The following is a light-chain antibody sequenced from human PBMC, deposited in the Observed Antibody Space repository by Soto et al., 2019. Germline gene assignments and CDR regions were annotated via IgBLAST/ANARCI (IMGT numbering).Light chain of an antibody. V-gene: IGKV3-20*01. CDR1: QSISSSY. CDR2: GAS. CDR3: QPYGSSRFT. Sequence: EIVLTQSPGTLSFSPGERATLSCRASQSISSSYLAWYQQKPGQAPRLLVYGASRRATGIPDRFSGSGSGTDFTLTISRLEPEDFAVYYCQPYGSSRFTFGPGTKVDIK. J-gene: IGKJ3*01.